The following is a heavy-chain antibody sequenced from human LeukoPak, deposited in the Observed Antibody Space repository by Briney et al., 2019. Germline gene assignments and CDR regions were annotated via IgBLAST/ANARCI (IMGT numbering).Heavy chain of an antibody. D-gene: IGHD4-17*01. CDR1: GYTFSDYY. J-gene: IGHJ4*02. Sequence: GASVKVSCKASGYTFSDYYIHWVRQAPGQGLEWMGIINPSGGNTKYAQKFQARVTMTRDTSTSTVYMELSSLRSEDTAVYYCARAQGYGDCDYWGQGTLVTVSS. V-gene: IGHV1-46*01. CDR2: INPSGGNT. CDR3: ARAQGYGDCDY.